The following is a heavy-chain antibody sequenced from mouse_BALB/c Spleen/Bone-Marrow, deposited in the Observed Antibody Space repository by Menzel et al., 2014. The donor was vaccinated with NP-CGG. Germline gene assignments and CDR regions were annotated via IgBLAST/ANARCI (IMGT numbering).Heavy chain of an antibody. Sequence: EVKVEESGGGLVQPKGSLKLSCAASGFTFNTYAMNWVRQAPGKGLEWVARIRSKSNNYATYYADPVKDRFTISRDDSQSMLYLQMNNLKTEDTAMYYCVRSYYYGSRGFAYWGQGTLVTVSA. J-gene: IGHJ3*01. CDR2: IRSKSNNYAT. V-gene: IGHV10-1*02. CDR1: GFTFNTYA. D-gene: IGHD1-1*01. CDR3: VRSYYYGSRGFAY.